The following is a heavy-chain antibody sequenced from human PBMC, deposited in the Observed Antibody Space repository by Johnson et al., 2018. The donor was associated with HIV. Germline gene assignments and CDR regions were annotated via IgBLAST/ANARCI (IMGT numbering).Heavy chain of an antibody. Sequence: QVQLVESGGGVVQPGGSLRLSCAASGFTFSSYGMHWVRQAPGTGLEWVAFIRYVGCNQYYADSVKARFTISRDNYKNTLYLQMNSLRAEDTAVYYCAKDWGIAAAGTDAFDIWGQGTMVTVSS. J-gene: IGHJ3*02. CDR1: GFTFSSYG. D-gene: IGHD6-13*01. CDR2: IRYVGCNQ. CDR3: AKDWGIAAAGTDAFDI. V-gene: IGHV3-30*02.